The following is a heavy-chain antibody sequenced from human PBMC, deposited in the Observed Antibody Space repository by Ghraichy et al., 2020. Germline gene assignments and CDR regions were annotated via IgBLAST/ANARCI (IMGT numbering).Heavy chain of an antibody. D-gene: IGHD3-3*01. CDR2: INHSGST. CDR1: GGSFSGYY. J-gene: IGHJ6*03. Sequence: SETLPLTCAVYGGSFSGYYWSWIRQPPGKGLEWIGEINHSGSTNYNPSLKSRVTISVDTSKNQFSLKLSSVTAADTAVYYCARGRYYDFWSGYYKGYYYYMDVWGKGITVTVSS. CDR3: ARGRYYDFWSGYYKGYYYYMDV. V-gene: IGHV4-34*01.